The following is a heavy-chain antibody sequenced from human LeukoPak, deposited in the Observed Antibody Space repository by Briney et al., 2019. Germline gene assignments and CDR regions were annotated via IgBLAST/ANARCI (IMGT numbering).Heavy chain of an antibody. CDR1: GDSISSYY. D-gene: IGHD2-2*01. Sequence: SETLSLTCTVSGDSISSYYWSWIRQPPGKGLEWIGEINHSGSTNYNPSLKSRVTISVDTSKNQFSLKLSSVTAADTAVYYYARDGVGDIVVVPASFDPWGQGTLVTVSS. CDR3: ARDGVGDIVVVPASFDP. J-gene: IGHJ5*02. CDR2: INHSGST. V-gene: IGHV4-34*01.